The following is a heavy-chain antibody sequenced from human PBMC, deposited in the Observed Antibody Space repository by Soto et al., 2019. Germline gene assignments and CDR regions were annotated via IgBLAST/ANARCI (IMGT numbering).Heavy chain of an antibody. Sequence: SETLSLTCTVSGCSISSYYWSWIRQPPGKGLEWIGYIYYSGSTNYNPSLKSRVTISVDTSKNQFSLKLSSVTAADTAVYYCARVNPVRGVINYFDYWGQGTLVTVSS. D-gene: IGHD3-10*01. CDR2: IYYSGST. CDR3: ARVNPVRGVINYFDY. J-gene: IGHJ4*02. V-gene: IGHV4-59*01. CDR1: GCSISSYY.